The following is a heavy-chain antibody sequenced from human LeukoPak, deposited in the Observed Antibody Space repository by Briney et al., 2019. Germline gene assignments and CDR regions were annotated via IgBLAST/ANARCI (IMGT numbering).Heavy chain of an antibody. J-gene: IGHJ4*02. CDR3: ARMSIAAHFDY. CDR1: GFTFSSYA. Sequence: GSLRLSCAASGFTFSSYAMHWVRQAPGKGLEWVAVISYDGSNKYYADSVKGRFTISRDNAKNSLYLQMNSLRAEDTVVYYCARMSIAAHFDYWGQGALVTVSS. V-gene: IGHV3-30-3*01. D-gene: IGHD6-6*01. CDR2: ISYDGSNK.